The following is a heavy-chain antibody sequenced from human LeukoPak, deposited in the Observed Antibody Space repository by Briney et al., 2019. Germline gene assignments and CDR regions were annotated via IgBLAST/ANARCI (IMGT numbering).Heavy chain of an antibody. D-gene: IGHD2-15*01. V-gene: IGHV1-46*01. J-gene: IGHJ4*02. CDR2: INPSGGST. CDR3: ARSPVVVAANARQYYFDY. Sequence: ASVKVSCKASGYTFTSYYMHWVRQAPGQGLEWMGIINPSGGSTSYAQEFQGRVTMTRDTSTSTVYMELSSLRSEDTAVHYCARSPVVVAANARQYYFDYWGQGTLVTVSS. CDR1: GYTFTSYY.